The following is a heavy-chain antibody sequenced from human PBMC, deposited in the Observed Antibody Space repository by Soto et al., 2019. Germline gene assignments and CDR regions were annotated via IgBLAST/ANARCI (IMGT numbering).Heavy chain of an antibody. CDR3: ARGTAYGSGSYYYGMDV. J-gene: IGHJ6*02. CDR1: GFTFSSYW. V-gene: IGHV3-7*01. Sequence: GGSLRLSCAASGFTFSSYWMSWVRQAPGKGLEWVANIKQDGSEKYYVDSVKGRFTISRDNAKNSLYLQMNSLRAEDTAVDYCARGTAYGSGSYYYGMDVWDQGTTVTVSS. D-gene: IGHD3-10*01. CDR2: IKQDGSEK.